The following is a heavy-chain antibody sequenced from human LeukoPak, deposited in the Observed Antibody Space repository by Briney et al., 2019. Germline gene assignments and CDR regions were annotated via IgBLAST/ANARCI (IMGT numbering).Heavy chain of an antibody. J-gene: IGHJ4*02. CDR2: ISYSGNT. V-gene: IGHV4-30-4*01. Sequence: PSQTLSLTCTVSGGSISSGDYYWSWIRQPPGKGLEWIGYISYSGNTYYNPSLKSRVTISVDTSKNQFSLKLSSVTVADTAVYYCARDRKYGSESLRRLDYWGQGTLVTVSS. D-gene: IGHD3-10*01. CDR3: ARDRKYGSESLRRLDY. CDR1: GGSISSGDYY.